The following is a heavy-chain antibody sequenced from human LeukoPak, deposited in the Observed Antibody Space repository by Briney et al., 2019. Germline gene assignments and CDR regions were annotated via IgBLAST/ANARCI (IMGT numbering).Heavy chain of an antibody. CDR2: INWNGGST. J-gene: IGHJ4*02. CDR3: ARGYYSQFDY. V-gene: IGHV3-20*03. CDR1: GFTFDDYG. Sequence: PGGSLRLSSAASGFTFDDYGMNWVPQAPGKGLEWVSGINWNGGSTGYAESVKGRFTISRDNAKNSLYLQMNSLRAEDTALYYCARGYYSQFDYWGQGTLVTVSS. D-gene: IGHD2-15*01.